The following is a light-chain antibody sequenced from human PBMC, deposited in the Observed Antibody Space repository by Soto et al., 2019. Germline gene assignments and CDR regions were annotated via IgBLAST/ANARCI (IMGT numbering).Light chain of an antibody. CDR2: DVS. CDR3: SSYRTSNTRQIV. Sequence: QSVLTQSASVSGSPGQSITISCTGTSSDVGGYNYVSWYQHHPGKATKLMIYDVSNRPSGVSNRFSGSKSGDTASLSISGLQPEDEADYYCSSYRTSNTRQIVCGTGTKVTVL. CDR1: SSDVGGYNY. J-gene: IGLJ1*01. V-gene: IGLV2-14*03.